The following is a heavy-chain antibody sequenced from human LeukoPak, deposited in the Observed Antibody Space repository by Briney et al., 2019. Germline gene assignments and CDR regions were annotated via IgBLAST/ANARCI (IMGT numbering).Heavy chain of an antibody. D-gene: IGHD5-12*01. V-gene: IGHV1-69*05. CDR1: GGTFSSYA. J-gene: IGHJ4*02. Sequence: SVKVSCKASGGTFSSYAISWVRQAPGQGLEWMGGSIPIFGTANYAQKFQGRVTITTDESTSTAYMELSSLRSEDTAVYYCARGRGYSGYDLFDPYYFDYWGQGTLVTVSS. CDR3: ARGRGYSGYDLFDPYYFDY. CDR2: SIPIFGTA.